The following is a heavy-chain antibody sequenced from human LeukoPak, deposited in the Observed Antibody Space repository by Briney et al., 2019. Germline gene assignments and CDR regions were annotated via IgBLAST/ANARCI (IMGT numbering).Heavy chain of an antibody. CDR1: GFTFSRYW. J-gene: IGHJ6*02. V-gene: IGHV3-7*05. CDR2: IKEDGSEK. CDR3: ARDNRDIVVVTAAMGDYYYYGMDV. D-gene: IGHD2-2*01. Sequence: GGSLGLSCAASGFTFSRYWMNWVRQAPGKGLEWVANIKEDGSEKYYVDSVKGRFTISGDNARNSLYLQMNSLRAEDTAVYYCARDNRDIVVVTAAMGDYYYYGMDVWGQGTTVIVSS.